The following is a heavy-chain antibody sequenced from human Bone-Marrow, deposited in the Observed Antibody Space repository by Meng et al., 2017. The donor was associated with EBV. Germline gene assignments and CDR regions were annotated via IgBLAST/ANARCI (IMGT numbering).Heavy chain of an antibody. J-gene: IGHJ5*01. CDR3: VRGRMGYVTSWYDS. Sequence: VQFVESGGNLVKPGGSLRLSCAASGFTFSAYYMSWIRQAPGKGLEWVSHISRGGTSVYYADSVKGRFTVSRDNAKNSLYLQMIGLSGDDTAVYFCVRGRMGYVTSWYDSWGQGTLVTVSS. D-gene: IGHD3-16*01. CDR1: GFTFSAYY. V-gene: IGHV3-11*01. CDR2: ISRGGTSV.